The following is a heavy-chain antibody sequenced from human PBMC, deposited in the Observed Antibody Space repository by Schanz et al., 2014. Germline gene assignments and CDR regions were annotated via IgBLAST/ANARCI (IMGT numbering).Heavy chain of an antibody. V-gene: IGHV3-48*04. CDR1: GFSFSSYS. J-gene: IGHJ3*02. CDR2: ISSGGTTI. Sequence: EVYLVESGGGLVQPGGSLRLSCAVSGFSFSSYSMSWVRQAPGKGLEWIAYISSGGTTIYYADSVKGRFTISRDNAKNSLYLEMTSLRGEDTAVYYCARENLNWEAFDIWGQGTVVTVSS. CDR3: ARENLNWEAFDI. D-gene: IGHD7-27*01.